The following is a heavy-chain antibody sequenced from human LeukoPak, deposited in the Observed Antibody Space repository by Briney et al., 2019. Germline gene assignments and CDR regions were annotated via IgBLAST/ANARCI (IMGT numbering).Heavy chain of an antibody. J-gene: IGHJ5*02. D-gene: IGHD5-18*01. CDR2: IFYSGST. Sequence: SETLSLTCTVSGGSISTSNYYWGWIRQPPGKGLEWIGNIFYSGSTYYSPSLKSRVTISLDTSRNQFSLKLNSVTAADTAIYYCAKGAGGFSYYNWFDPWGQGTLVTVSS. V-gene: IGHV4-39*07. CDR3: AKGAGGFSYYNWFDP. CDR1: GGSISTSNYY.